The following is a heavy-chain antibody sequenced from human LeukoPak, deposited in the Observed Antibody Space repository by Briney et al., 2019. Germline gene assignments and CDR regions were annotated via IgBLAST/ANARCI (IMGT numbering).Heavy chain of an antibody. Sequence: GASVKVSCKASGYTFTGYYMHWVRQAPGQGLGWMGWINPNSGGTNYAQKFQGRVTMTRDTSISTAYMELSRLRSDDTAVYYCARAVTQQLNAFDIWGQGTMVTVSS. V-gene: IGHV1-2*02. CDR2: INPNSGGT. CDR3: ARAVTQQLNAFDI. J-gene: IGHJ3*02. D-gene: IGHD6-13*01. CDR1: GYTFTGYY.